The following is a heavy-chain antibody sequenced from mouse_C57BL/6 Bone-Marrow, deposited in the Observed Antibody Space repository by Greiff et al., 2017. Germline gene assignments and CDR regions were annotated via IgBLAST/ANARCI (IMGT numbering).Heavy chain of an antibody. Sequence: QVQLQQSGAELARPGASVKLSCKASGYTFTSYGISWVKQRTGQGLEWIGEIYPRSGNTYYNEKFKGKATLTADKSSSTAYMELRSLTSEDSAVYFCASSTGTDAYWGQGTLVTVSA. CDR2: IYPRSGNT. CDR3: ASSTGTDAY. D-gene: IGHD4-1*01. J-gene: IGHJ3*01. V-gene: IGHV1-81*01. CDR1: GYTFTSYG.